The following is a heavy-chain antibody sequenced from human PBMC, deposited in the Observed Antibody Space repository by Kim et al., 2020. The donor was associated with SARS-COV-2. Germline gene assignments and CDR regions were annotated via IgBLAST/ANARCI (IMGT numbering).Heavy chain of an antibody. Sequence: GGSLRLSCAASGFTFSSYWMHWVRQAPGKGLVWVSRINSDGSSTSYADSVKGRFTISRDNAKNTLYLQMNSLRAEDTAVYYCASLDPLLVVVNQNDYWGQGTLVTVSS. CDR1: GFTFSSYW. V-gene: IGHV3-74*01. CDR2: INSDGSST. D-gene: IGHD3-22*01. J-gene: IGHJ4*02. CDR3: ASLDPLLVVVNQNDY.